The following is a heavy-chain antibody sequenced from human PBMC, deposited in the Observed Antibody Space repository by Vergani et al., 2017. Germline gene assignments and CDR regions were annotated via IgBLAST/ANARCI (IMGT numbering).Heavy chain of an antibody. CDR1: GFTSSGYW. CDR2: IKQDGTEK. Sequence: EVKLVESGGGLVRPGGSLRLSCVASGFTSSGYWMNWVRQAPGKGLEWVASIKQDGTEKTYADSVKGRFTISRDNVKKSLFLQMNSLRADDTAVYYCARVAWFYGAGRPYGMDVWGPGP. V-gene: IGHV3-7*01. CDR3: ARVAWFYGAGRPYGMDV. D-gene: IGHD3-10*01. J-gene: IGHJ6*02.